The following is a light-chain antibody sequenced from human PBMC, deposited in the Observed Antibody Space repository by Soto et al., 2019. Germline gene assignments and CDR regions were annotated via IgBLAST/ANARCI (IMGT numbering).Light chain of an antibody. V-gene: IGKV1-39*01. CDR2: AAS. CDR3: QQSSSTPPT. Sequence: DIQMTQSPSSLSASVGDRVTITCRASQSISSYLNWYQQKPGKAPKLLIYAASSLQSGVPSRFSGSGSGTDFTLTISSLQPEDFATYYCQQSSSTPPTFSQGTKLEIK. CDR1: QSISSY. J-gene: IGKJ2*01.